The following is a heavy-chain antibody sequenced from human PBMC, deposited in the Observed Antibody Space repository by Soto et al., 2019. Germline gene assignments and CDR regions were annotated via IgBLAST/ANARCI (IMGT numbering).Heavy chain of an antibody. CDR3: ARSGYCISTCCYHGMDV. V-gene: IGHV1-69*12. CDR1: GGTFSSYA. CDR2: IIPIFGTA. J-gene: IGHJ6*02. Sequence: QVQLVQSGAEVKKPGSSVKVSCEASGGTFSSYAISWVRQAPGQGLEWMGGIIPIFGTANYAQKFQGRVTITADESTSTAYMELSSLRSEDTAVYYCARSGYCISTCCYHGMDVWGQGTTVTVSS. D-gene: IGHD2-2*03.